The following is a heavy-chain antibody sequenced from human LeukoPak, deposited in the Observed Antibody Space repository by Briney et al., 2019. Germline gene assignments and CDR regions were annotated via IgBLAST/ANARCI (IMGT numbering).Heavy chain of an antibody. CDR2: ISYGGSNK. CDR3: AKDGGHGLYSTPLDY. J-gene: IGHJ4*02. V-gene: IGHV3-30*18. Sequence: PAVTLRFSCAASRFTFSSYGMHWVRQAPGKGREWVAGISYGGSNKYYADHVKGRFTIARDNTKNTLYLQMNSLRAEDTAVYYCAKDGGHGLYSTPLDYWGQGTLVTVSS. D-gene: IGHD6-19*01. CDR1: RFTFSSYG.